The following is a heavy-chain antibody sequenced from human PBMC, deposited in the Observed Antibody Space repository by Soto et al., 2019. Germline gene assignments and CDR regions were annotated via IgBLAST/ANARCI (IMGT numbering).Heavy chain of an antibody. V-gene: IGHV3-23*01. CDR1: GFTFSHYS. J-gene: IGHJ4*02. Sequence: EVQLLESGGGLVQPGGSLRLSGAASGFTFSHYSMAWVRETPEKGLEWVSGMSISGEKTFYADFVKGRFTVSRDSPKNTVYLHMNTLRAEDTAIYYCTRWDGFADLWGQGTLVTVSS. D-gene: IGHD1-26*01. CDR3: TRWDGFADL. CDR2: MSISGEKT.